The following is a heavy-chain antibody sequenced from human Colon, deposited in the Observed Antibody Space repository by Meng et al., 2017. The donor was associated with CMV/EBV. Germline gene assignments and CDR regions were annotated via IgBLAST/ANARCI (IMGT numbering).Heavy chain of an antibody. V-gene: IGHV3-30*02. CDR2: ISYDGNNK. J-gene: IGHJ3*02. D-gene: IGHD4-11*01. Sequence: GGSLRLSCAASGFTFSSFNMHWVRQAPGKGLEWVAFISYDGNNKYYEDSVKGRFTISRDNAKNSLYLQMNSLRDEDTAVYYCARGILDSNLYLIAFDIWGQGTMVTVSS. CDR3: ARGILDSNLYLIAFDI. CDR1: GFTFSSFN.